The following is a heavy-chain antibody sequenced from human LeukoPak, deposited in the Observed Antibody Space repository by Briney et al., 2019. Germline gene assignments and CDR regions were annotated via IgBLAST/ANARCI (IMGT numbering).Heavy chain of an antibody. V-gene: IGHV3-33*01. D-gene: IGHD2-21*01. Sequence: GRSLRLSCAASGFPFSSYGMHWVRQAPGKGLEWVARLVYDERNDYANSVKGRFTISRDNSKNTLYLQMDNPRVDDTAVYYCARDLSAAYDFWGQGILVTVSS. CDR2: LVYDERN. CDR1: GFPFSSYG. CDR3: ARDLSAAYDF. J-gene: IGHJ4*02.